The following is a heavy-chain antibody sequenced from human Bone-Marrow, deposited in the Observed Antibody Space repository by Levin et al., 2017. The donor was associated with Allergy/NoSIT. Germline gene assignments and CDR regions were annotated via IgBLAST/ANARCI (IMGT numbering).Heavy chain of an antibody. CDR1: GFTFSNSE. D-gene: IGHD2-15*01. J-gene: IGHJ3*02. CDR2: ISATASHK. V-gene: IGHV3-48*03. Sequence: LSLTCVVSGFTFSNSEMSWVRQAPGKGLEWVSYISATASHKYYADSVKGRFTVSRDNVKSSMYLEMNALRVEDTAVYYCARIRNGYSLGDVSDSWGHGTMVIVSS. CDR3: ARIRNGYSLGDVSDS.